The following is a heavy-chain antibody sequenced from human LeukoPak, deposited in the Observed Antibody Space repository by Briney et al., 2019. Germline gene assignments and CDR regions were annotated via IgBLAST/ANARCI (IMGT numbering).Heavy chain of an antibody. Sequence: SETLSLTCTVSGGSISSSSYYWGWIRQPPGKGLEWIGSIYYSGSTYYNPSLKSRVTISVDTSKNQFSLKLSSVTAADTAVYYCARGGYSYGYYDYWGQGTLVTVSS. V-gene: IGHV4-39*07. J-gene: IGHJ4*02. CDR1: GGSISSSSYY. CDR3: ARGGYSYGYYDY. D-gene: IGHD5-18*01. CDR2: IYYSGST.